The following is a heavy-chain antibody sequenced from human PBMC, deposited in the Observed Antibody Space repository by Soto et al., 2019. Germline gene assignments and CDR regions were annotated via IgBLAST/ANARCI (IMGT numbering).Heavy chain of an antibody. CDR1: GDTDTNYV. J-gene: IGHJ6*02. CDR2: IFPKFGTT. Sequence: QVQLVQSGAEVKKPGSSVKVSCKASGDTDTNYVISWVRQAPGQGLEWMGGIFPKFGTTYSAQKLQDRLTITADESTSTIYMQLSSLRLDDTAVYYCEAEMTFGKLSVVWGQGTTVTVSS. D-gene: IGHD3-16*02. V-gene: IGHV1-69*01. CDR3: EAEMTFGKLSVV.